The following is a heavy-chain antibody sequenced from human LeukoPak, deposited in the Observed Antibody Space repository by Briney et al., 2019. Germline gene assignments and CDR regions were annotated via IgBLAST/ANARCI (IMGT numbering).Heavy chain of an antibody. CDR2: INHSGST. D-gene: IGHD3-16*01. V-gene: IGHV4-34*01. CDR3: ARGYLGDEPLI. CDR1: GGSFSGYY. J-gene: IGHJ3*02. Sequence: SETLSLTCAVYGGSFSGYYWSWIRQPPGKGLEWIGEINHSGSTNYNPSLKSRVTISVDTSKNQFSLKLSSVTAADTAVYYCARGYLGDEPLIWGQGTMVTVSS.